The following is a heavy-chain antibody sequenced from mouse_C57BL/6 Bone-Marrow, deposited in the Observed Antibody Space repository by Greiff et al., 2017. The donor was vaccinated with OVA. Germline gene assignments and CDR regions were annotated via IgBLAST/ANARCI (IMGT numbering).Heavy chain of an antibody. CDR2: IHPSDSDT. Sequence: VQLQQPGAELVKPGASVKVSCKASGYTFTSYWMHWVKQRPGQGLEWIGRIHPSDSDTNYNQKFKGKATLTVDKSSSTAYMQLSSLTSEDSAVYYCATYYGSSLYYYAMDYWCQGTSVTVSS. CDR1: GYTFTSYW. J-gene: IGHJ4*01. D-gene: IGHD1-1*01. V-gene: IGHV1-74*01. CDR3: ATYYGSSLYYYAMDY.